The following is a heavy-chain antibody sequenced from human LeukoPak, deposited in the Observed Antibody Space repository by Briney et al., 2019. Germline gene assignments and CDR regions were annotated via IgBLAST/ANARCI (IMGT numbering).Heavy chain of an antibody. CDR2: ISAYNGNT. Sequence: ASVKVSCKASGYTFTSYGISWVRQAPGQGLEWMGWISAYNGNTNYAQKPQGRVTMTTDTSTSTAYMELRSLRSDDTAVYYCARGPYCSSTSCYWVRSDYWGQGTLVTVSS. CDR3: ARGPYCSSTSCYWVRSDY. J-gene: IGHJ4*02. V-gene: IGHV1-18*01. CDR1: GYTFTSYG. D-gene: IGHD2-2*01.